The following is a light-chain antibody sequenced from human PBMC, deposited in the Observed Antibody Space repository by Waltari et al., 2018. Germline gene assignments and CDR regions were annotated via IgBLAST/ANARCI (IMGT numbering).Light chain of an antibody. CDR3: QQYNNYWT. J-gene: IGKJ1*01. CDR1: QSIRTW. V-gene: IGKV1-5*03. Sequence: DIQMTQSPSTLSASVGDRVTISCRASQSIRTWLAWYQQKPGKAPKLLIYRASHVEGGVPSRFSGSGFGTEFTLTISSLQPDDFATYYCQQYNNYWTFGQGTKVEIK. CDR2: RAS.